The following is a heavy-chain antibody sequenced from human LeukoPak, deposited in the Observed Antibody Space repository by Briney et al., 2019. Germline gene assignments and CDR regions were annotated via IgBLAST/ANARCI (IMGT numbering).Heavy chain of an antibody. J-gene: IGHJ4*02. Sequence: GGSLRLSCAASGFTFSNHAMMWVRQAPGRGLEWVSAISGGGVSTYYTDSVKGRFTISRDNSKNTLYLQMNSLRAEDTAVYYCALYLRVRGDYWGQGTLVCVSS. D-gene: IGHD3-10*01. CDR3: ALYLRVRGDY. V-gene: IGHV3-23*01. CDR1: GFTFSNHA. CDR2: ISGGGVST.